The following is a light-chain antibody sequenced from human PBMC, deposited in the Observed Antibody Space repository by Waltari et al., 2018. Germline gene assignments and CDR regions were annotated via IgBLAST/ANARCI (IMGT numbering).Light chain of an antibody. CDR3: QQANGFLT. V-gene: IGKV1-12*01. CDR2: AAS. CDR1: QGISNW. J-gene: IGKJ5*01. Sequence: DIQMTQSPSSVSASVGDRITSTCRASQGISNWLAWYQQKPGKAPKLLIYAASVLEIGVPSRFSGSGSGTDFTLTISSLQPEDFATYYCQQANGFLTFGQGTRLDI.